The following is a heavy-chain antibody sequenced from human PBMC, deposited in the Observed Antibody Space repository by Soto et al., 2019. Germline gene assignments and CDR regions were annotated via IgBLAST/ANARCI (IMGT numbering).Heavy chain of an antibody. V-gene: IGHV3-30*04. CDR3: ARDFIVGAPDYFDY. Sequence: QVQLVESGGGVVQPGRSLSLSCAASGFTFSDYPMHWVRQAPGKGLEWVAVISYDGRVKYYVDSVKGRFTISRDDSKNTLYLQMNSLRVDDTAVYYCARDFIVGAPDYFDYGVQGTLVTVSS. J-gene: IGHJ4*02. CDR2: ISYDGRVK. CDR1: GFTFSDYP. D-gene: IGHD1-26*01.